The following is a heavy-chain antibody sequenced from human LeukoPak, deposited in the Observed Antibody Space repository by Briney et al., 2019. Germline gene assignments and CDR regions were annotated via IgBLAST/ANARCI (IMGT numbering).Heavy chain of an antibody. Sequence: GGSLRLSCTASGFIFNKYWMSWVRQAPGKGLEWVATVREDGAEKYYVDSVKGRITISRDNAKNSLYLQMNSLRAEDTAVYYCARALPGRISDLGYWGQGTLVTVSS. CDR3: ARALPGRISDLGY. CDR2: VREDGAEK. D-gene: IGHD2-15*01. V-gene: IGHV3-7*01. J-gene: IGHJ4*02. CDR1: GFIFNKYW.